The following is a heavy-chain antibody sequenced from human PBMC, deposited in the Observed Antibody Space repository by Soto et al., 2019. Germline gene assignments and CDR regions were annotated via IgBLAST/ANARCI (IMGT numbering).Heavy chain of an antibody. V-gene: IGHV5-10-1*01. Sequence: PGESLKISCKGSGYSFTSYWISWVRQMPGKGLEWMGRIDPSDSYTNYSPSFQGHVTISADKSISTAYLQWSSLKASDTAMYYCARVPLDVATTAGYYYYGMDVWGQGTTVTVSS. D-gene: IGHD5-12*01. CDR3: ARVPLDVATTAGYYYYGMDV. J-gene: IGHJ6*02. CDR1: GYSFTSYW. CDR2: IDPSDSYT.